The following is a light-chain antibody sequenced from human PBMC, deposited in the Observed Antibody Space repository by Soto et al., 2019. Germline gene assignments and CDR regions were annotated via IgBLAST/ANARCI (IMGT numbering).Light chain of an antibody. J-gene: IGKJ5*01. V-gene: IGKV1-5*01. CDR2: DAS. CDR1: QSLTSW. CDR3: QHAWT. Sequence: IQMTQSPSTLAASVGDRVTITCRASQSLTSWLAWYQQKPGRAPNLLIYDASSLESGVPSRFSGSESGAEFSLTISSLQPDDFATYYCQHAWTFGQGTRLEIK.